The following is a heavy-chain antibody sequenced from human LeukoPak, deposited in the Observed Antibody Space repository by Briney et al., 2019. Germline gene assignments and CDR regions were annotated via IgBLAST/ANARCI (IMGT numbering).Heavy chain of an antibody. CDR2: IHYSGTT. V-gene: IGHV4-59*11. CDR1: GGSMSNHY. Sequence: SETLSLTCTVSGGSMSNHYWSWIRQPPGKGLEWIGYIHYSGTTDYNSSLKSRVTISLDTSKNHFFLKLSSVTAADTAVYYCARDLGVYYYGSGTADGMDVWGQGTTVTVSS. J-gene: IGHJ6*02. CDR3: ARDLGVYYYGSGTADGMDV. D-gene: IGHD3-10*01.